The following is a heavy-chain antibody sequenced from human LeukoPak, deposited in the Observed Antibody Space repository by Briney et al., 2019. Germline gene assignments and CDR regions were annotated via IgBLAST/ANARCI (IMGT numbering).Heavy chain of an antibody. V-gene: IGHV3-66*01. Sequence: PGGSLRLSCAASGFTVSSNYMSWVRQAPGKGLEWVSVIYSGGSTYYADSVKGRFTIPRDNSKNTLYLQMNSLRAEDTAVYYCARDRSTTGTTTHYYYGMDVWGQGTTVTVSS. D-gene: IGHD1-1*01. CDR1: GFTVSSNY. CDR3: ARDRSTTGTTTHYYYGMDV. J-gene: IGHJ6*02. CDR2: IYSGGST.